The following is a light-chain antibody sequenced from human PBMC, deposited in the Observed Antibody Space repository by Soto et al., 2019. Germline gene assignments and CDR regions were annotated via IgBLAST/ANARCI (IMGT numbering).Light chain of an antibody. Sequence: QSVLTQPPSVSGAPGQRVTISCTGSSSNIGAGYDVHWYQQLPGTAPKLLIYGNGNRPTWVPDRFSGSKSGTSGSLAITGLQADDEADYYCQSYDSSLSGYVFGTGTKVTVL. J-gene: IGLJ1*01. CDR1: SSNIGAGYD. CDR3: QSYDSSLSGYV. CDR2: GNG. V-gene: IGLV1-40*01.